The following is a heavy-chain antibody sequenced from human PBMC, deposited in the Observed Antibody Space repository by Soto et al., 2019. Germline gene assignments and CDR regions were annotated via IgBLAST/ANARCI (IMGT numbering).Heavy chain of an antibody. D-gene: IGHD3-10*01. CDR3: ARERSGSWFDY. CDR2: IYYSGST. V-gene: IGHV4-31*03. Sequence: KPSETLSLTCTVSGGSISSGGYYWSWIRQHPGKGLEWIGYIYYSGSTYYNPSLKSRVTISVDTSKNQFSLKLSSVTAADTAVYYCARERSGSWFDYWGQGTLVTVSS. CDR1: GGSISSGGYY. J-gene: IGHJ4*02.